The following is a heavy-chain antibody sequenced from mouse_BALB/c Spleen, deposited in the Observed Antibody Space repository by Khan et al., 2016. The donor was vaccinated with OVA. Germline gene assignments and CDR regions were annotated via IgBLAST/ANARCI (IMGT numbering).Heavy chain of an antibody. Sequence: VQLVESGPGLVQPTQSLSITCTVSGFSLTTYGIHWVRQSPGKGLEWLGVIWRGGNTDYNAPFISRLSISKDNSKSQVFFKMNSLQADDTAIYYCARNSYRYDFTYWGQGTLVTVSA. CDR3: ARNSYRYDFTY. D-gene: IGHD2-14*01. CDR1: GFSLTTYG. CDR2: IWRGGNT. J-gene: IGHJ3*01. V-gene: IGHV2-4-1*01.